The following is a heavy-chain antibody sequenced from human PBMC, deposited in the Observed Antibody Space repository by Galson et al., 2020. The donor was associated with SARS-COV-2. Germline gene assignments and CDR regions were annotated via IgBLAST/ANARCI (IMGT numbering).Heavy chain of an antibody. CDR3: AKDRGYCSGGSCYPAPTNLAFDI. Sequence: GGSLRLSCAASGFTFSSYAMSWVRQAPGKGLEWVSAISGSGGSTYYADSVKGRFTISRDNSKNTLYLQMNSLRAEDTAVYYCAKDRGYCSGGSCYPAPTNLAFDIWGQGTMVTVSS. CDR1: GFTFSSYA. D-gene: IGHD2-15*01. CDR2: ISGSGGST. J-gene: IGHJ3*02. V-gene: IGHV3-23*01.